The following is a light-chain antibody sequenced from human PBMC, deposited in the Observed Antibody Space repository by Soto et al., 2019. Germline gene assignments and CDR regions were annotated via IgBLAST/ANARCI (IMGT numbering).Light chain of an antibody. CDR1: QTISSW. J-gene: IGKJ1*01. Sequence: DIQLSHTPPTLSGSVGDRVTITCRASQTISSWLAWYQQKPGKAPRLLIYKASTLKSGVPARFSGSGSGTEFTLTISSLQPEDFATYYCQQYSSYSETFGQGTKVDIK. V-gene: IGKV1-5*03. CDR2: KAS. CDR3: QQYSSYSET.